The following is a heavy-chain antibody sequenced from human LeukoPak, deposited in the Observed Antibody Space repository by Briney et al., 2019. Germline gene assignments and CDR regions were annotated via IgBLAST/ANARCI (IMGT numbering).Heavy chain of an antibody. CDR2: ISGSGGST. CDR3: AKHRPPGDSSGWRAKYFQH. J-gene: IGHJ1*01. Sequence: PGGSLRLSCAASGFTFSSYAMSWVRQAPGKGLEWVSAISGSGGSTYYADSVKGRFTISRDNSKNTLYLQMNSLRAEDTAVYYCAKHRPPGDSSGWRAKYFQHSGPGDLFTASS. D-gene: IGHD6-19*01. CDR1: GFTFSSYA. V-gene: IGHV3-23*01.